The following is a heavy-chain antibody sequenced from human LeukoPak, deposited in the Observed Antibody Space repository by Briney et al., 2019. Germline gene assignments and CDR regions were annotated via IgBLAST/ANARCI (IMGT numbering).Heavy chain of an antibody. V-gene: IGHV1-2*02. D-gene: IGHD6-19*01. J-gene: IGHJ4*02. Sequence: ASVKVSCKASGYTFTGYYMHWVRQAPGQGLEWMGWINPNSGGANYAQKFQGRVTMTRDTSISTACMELSRLRSDDTAVYYCARAKEQWLVGGYDYWGQGTLVTVSS. CDR2: INPNSGGA. CDR1: GYTFTGYY. CDR3: ARAKEQWLVGGYDY.